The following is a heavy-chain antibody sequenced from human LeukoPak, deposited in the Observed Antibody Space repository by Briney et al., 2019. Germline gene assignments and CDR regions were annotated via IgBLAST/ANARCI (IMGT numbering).Heavy chain of an antibody. CDR1: GGTFSSYA. D-gene: IGHD6-6*01. J-gene: IGHJ2*01. Sequence: ASVKVSCKASGGTFSSYAISWVRQAPGQGLEWMGGIIPIFGTANYAQKFQGRVTITADESTSTAYMELSSLRSEDTAVYYCAHGLFGEQRRRIGSSSLFRDFDLWGRGTLVTVSS. CDR2: IIPIFGTA. V-gene: IGHV1-69*01. CDR3: AHGLFGEQRRRIGSSSLFRDFDL.